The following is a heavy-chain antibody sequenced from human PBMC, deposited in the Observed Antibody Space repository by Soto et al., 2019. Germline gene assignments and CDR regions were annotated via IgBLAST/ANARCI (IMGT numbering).Heavy chain of an antibody. V-gene: IGHV5-51*01. J-gene: IGHJ3*02. D-gene: IGHD3-22*01. CDR3: AKLPYYYDSSGYYYGAFEI. CDR1: GYSFTSYW. Sequence: GESLKISCKGSGYSFTSYWIGWVRQMPGKGLDWMGIIYPGDSDTRYSPSFQGQVTISADKSISTAYLQWSSLKASDTAMYYCAKLPYYYDSSGYYYGAFEIWGQGTMVTVSS. CDR2: IYPGDSDT.